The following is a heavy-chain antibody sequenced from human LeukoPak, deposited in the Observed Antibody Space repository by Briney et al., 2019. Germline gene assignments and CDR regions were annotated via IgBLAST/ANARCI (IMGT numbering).Heavy chain of an antibody. CDR1: GFTFSSYS. D-gene: IGHD6-19*01. J-gene: IGHJ6*03. Sequence: TGGSLRLSCAASGFTFSSYSMNWVRQAPGKGLEWVSSISSSSNYIYYADSVKGRFTISRDNAKNSLYLQMNSLRAEDTAVYYCAREFGLAVAGVHYYYYYMDVWGKGTAVTVSS. CDR3: AREFGLAVAGVHYYYYYMDV. V-gene: IGHV3-21*01. CDR2: ISSSSNYI.